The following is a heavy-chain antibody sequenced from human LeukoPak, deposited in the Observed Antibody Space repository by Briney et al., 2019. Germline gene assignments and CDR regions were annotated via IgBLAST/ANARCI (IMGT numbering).Heavy chain of an antibody. CDR2: IYGSGVSI. CDR3: AKDLGWELPAEAY. D-gene: IGHD1-26*01. J-gene: IGHJ4*02. V-gene: IGHV3-23*01. CDR1: GFTFKNYV. Sequence: GGSLRLSCVASGFTFKNYVMNWVRQAPGKGLEWLATIYGSGVSISYADSVKGRFTISRDNSKNTLYLQMNSLRAEDTAMYYCAKDLGWELPAEAYWGQGILVTVSS.